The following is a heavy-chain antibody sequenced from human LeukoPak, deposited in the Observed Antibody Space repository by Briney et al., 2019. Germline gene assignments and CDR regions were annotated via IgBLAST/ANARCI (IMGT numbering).Heavy chain of an antibody. CDR3: ARLYYDSSGYPKFDY. CDR2: IYTSGST. V-gene: IGHV4-4*07. CDR1: GGSISSYY. D-gene: IGHD3-22*01. Sequence: SETLSLTCTVSGGSISSYYWSWIRQPAGKGLEWIGRIYTSGSTNYNPSLKSRVTMSVDTSKNQFSLKLSSVTAADTAVYYCARLYYDSSGYPKFDYWGQGTLVTVSS. J-gene: IGHJ4*02.